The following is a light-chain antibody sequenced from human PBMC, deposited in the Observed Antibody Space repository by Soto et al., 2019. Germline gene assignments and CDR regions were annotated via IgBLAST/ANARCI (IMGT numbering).Light chain of an antibody. J-gene: IGKJ3*01. V-gene: IGKV3-20*01. CDR2: GAS. Sequence: EIVLTQSPGTLSLYPGERATLSCRASQSISNNYLTWYQQKPGQAPRILIYGASNRATVIPDRFSGSGSGTDFTLTINRLEPEDFAVYYCQQYGSSLLTFGPGTKVDIK. CDR3: QQYGSSLLT. CDR1: QSISNNY.